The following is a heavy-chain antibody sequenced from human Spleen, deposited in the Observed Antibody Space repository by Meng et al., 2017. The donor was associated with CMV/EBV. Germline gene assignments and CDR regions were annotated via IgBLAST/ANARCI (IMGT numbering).Heavy chain of an antibody. V-gene: IGHV1-8*01. CDR2: MNPNSGNT. Sequence: SCKASGYTFTSYDIHWVRQATGQGLEWMGWMNPNSGNTGYAQKFQGRVTMTRNTSISTAYMELSSLRSEDTAVYYCARRGEYGSGFDYWGQGTLVTVSS. CDR3: ARRGEYGSGFDY. CDR1: GYTFTSYD. D-gene: IGHD3-10*01. J-gene: IGHJ4*02.